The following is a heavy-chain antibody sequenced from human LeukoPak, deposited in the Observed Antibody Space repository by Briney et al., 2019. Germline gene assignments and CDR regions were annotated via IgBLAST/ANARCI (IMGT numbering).Heavy chain of an antibody. J-gene: IGHJ5*02. V-gene: IGHV5-10-1*01. CDR2: IDPSDSYT. CDR3: ASRATVPPYNWFDP. CDR1: GYTFISNW. D-gene: IGHD4-17*01. Sequence: GESLRISCKGSGYTFISNWITWVRQMPGKGLEWMGRIDPSDSYTNCSPSFQGHVAISADKSTSTAYLQWSSLKASDTAMYYCASRATVPPYNWFDPWGQGTLVTVSS.